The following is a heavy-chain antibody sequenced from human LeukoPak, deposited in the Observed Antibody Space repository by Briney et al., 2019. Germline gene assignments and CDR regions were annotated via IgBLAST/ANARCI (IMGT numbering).Heavy chain of an antibody. D-gene: IGHD2-2*01. J-gene: IGHJ4*02. Sequence: GASVKVSCKASGYTFTGYYMHWVRQAPGQGLEWMGWINPNSGGTNYAQKFQGRVTMTRDTSISTAYMELSRLRSDDTAVYYCARASFVVVPAAMNRLDYWGQGTLVTVSS. CDR2: INPNSGGT. V-gene: IGHV1-2*02. CDR3: ARASFVVVPAAMNRLDY. CDR1: GYTFTGYY.